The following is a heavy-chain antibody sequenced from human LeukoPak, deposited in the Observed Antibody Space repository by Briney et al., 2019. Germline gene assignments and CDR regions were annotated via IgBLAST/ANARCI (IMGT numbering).Heavy chain of an antibody. D-gene: IGHD1-20*01. V-gene: IGHV1-2*06. CDR3: ARGGKRLTVDYFDY. Sequence: GASVKVSCKASGSTFTGYYMHWVRQAPGQGLEWMGRINPNSDDTNYARKFQGRVTMTRDTSISTVYMELSSLRSDDTAVYYCARGGKRLTVDYFDYWGQGTLVTVSS. CDR2: INPNSDDT. J-gene: IGHJ4*02. CDR1: GSTFTGYY.